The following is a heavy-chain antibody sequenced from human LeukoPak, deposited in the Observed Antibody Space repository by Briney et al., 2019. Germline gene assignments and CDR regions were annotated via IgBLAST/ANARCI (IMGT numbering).Heavy chain of an antibody. J-gene: IGHJ6*02. CDR3: AKDAGSGWNGMDV. Sequence: PGGSLRLSCAASGFTFDDYAMHGVRQAPGKGLEGVSGIGWSSGSIGYAASVKGRFTISRDNAKTSLYLQMNSLRAEDTALYYCAKDAGSGWNGMDVWGQGTTVTVSS. D-gene: IGHD6-19*01. V-gene: IGHV3-9*01. CDR1: GFTFDDYA. CDR2: IGWSSGSI.